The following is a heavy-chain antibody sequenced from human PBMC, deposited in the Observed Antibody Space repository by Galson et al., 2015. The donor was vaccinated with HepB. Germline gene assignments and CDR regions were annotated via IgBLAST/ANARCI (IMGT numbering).Heavy chain of an antibody. V-gene: IGHV1-69*13. CDR2: IIPIFGTA. Sequence: SVKVSCKASGYTFTSYALHWVRQAPGQRLEWMGGIIPIFGTANYAQKFQGRVTITADESTSTAYMELSSLRSEDTAVYYCARQTTVTTFPYYYYMDVWGKGTTVTVSS. D-gene: IGHD4-11*01. J-gene: IGHJ6*03. CDR1: GYTFTSYA. CDR3: ARQTTVTTFPYYYYMDV.